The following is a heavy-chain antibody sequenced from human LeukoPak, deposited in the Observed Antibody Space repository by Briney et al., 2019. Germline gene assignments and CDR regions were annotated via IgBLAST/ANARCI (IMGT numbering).Heavy chain of an antibody. CDR2: INHSGST. J-gene: IGHJ4*02. V-gene: IGHV4-34*01. Sequence: SETLSLTCAVYGGSFSGYYWSWIRQPPGKGLEWIGEINHSGSTNYNPSLKSRVTISVDTSKNQFSLKLSSVTAADTAVYYCARGSRAVVAATCHYGGFDYWGQGTLVTVSS. CDR3: ARGSRAVVAATCHYGGFDY. CDR1: GGSFSGYY. D-gene: IGHD2-15*01.